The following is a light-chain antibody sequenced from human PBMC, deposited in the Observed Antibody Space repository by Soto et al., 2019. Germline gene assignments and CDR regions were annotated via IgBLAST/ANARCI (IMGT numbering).Light chain of an antibody. CDR2: GAS. Sequence: EIVMTQSPATLSVSPGERATLSCRASQSVSSNLAWYQQTPGQAPRLLFYGASTRATGIPARFSGSGSETEFTLTISSLQSEDFAVYYCQQYKNWYTFGQGTKLEIK. V-gene: IGKV3-15*01. CDR1: QSVSSN. J-gene: IGKJ2*01. CDR3: QQYKNWYT.